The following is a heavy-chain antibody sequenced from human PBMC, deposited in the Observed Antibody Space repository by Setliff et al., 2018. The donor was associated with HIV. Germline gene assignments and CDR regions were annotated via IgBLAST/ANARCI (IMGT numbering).Heavy chain of an antibody. J-gene: IGHJ4*02. Sequence: SETLSLTCSVSGGSINNDIYFWTWIRQHPGKGLEWIGYIYYSGNTYYHPSLKSRFTISVDTSKNQFSLRLTSVTAADTARYFCARSSRTSPYWLDYWGQGIPGTAPQ. CDR1: GGSINNDIYF. CDR2: IYYSGNT. D-gene: IGHD6-6*01. CDR3: ARSSRTSPYWLDY. V-gene: IGHV4-31*03.